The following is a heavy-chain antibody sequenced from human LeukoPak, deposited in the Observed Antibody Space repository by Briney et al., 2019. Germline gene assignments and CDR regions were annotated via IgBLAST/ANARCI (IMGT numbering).Heavy chain of an antibody. J-gene: IGHJ4*02. Sequence: PGGSLRLSCAASGFTFSSYAMSWVRQAPGKGLEWVSAISGSGGSTYYADSVKGRFTISRDNSKNTLYLQMNSLRAEDTAVYYCAKVPHNSYCSGGSCYFWGSHFDYWGQGTLVTVSS. D-gene: IGHD2-15*01. V-gene: IGHV3-23*01. CDR1: GFTFSSYA. CDR2: ISGSGGST. CDR3: AKVPHNSYCSGGSCYFWGSHFDY.